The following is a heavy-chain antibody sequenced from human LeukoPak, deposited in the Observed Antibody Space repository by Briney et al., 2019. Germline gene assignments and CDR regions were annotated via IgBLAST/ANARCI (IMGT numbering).Heavy chain of an antibody. J-gene: IGHJ2*01. D-gene: IGHD2-2*03. CDR3: ARDGSY. CDR1: GFTFTIYA. CDR2: LSGSGDTT. Sequence: HPGGSLRLSCAASGFTFTIYAMSWVRQAPGKGLEWVSTLSGSGDTTYYADSVKGRFTISRDNSKNTVYLQMNSLRAEDTAIYYCARDGSYWGRGTLVTVSS. V-gene: IGHV3-23*01.